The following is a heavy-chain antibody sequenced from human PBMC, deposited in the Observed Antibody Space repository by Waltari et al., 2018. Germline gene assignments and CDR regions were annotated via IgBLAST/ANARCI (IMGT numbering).Heavy chain of an antibody. D-gene: IGHD3-22*01. CDR1: GVSISSGGYF. V-gene: IGHV4-61*02. CDR3: ASFREYYDSSGNYFGAFDT. J-gene: IGHJ3*02. Sequence: QVQLQESGPGLVKPSQTLSLTCDASGVSISSGGYFWSWVRQPAGKGLEWIGRVYSAGNTDYNPSLKSRATVSVDTSKNQFFLRLTFMAAADAAVYYCASFREYYDSSGNYFGAFDTWGQGTKVTVSS. CDR2: VYSAGNT.